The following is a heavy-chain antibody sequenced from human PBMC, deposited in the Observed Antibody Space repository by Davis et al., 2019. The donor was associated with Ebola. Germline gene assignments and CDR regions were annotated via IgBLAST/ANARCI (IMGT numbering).Heavy chain of an antibody. V-gene: IGHV3-53*04. CDR1: GFTVSSNY. CDR2: IYSGGST. CDR3: ARDRVAVTTSDYYGMDV. Sequence: GESLKLSCAASGFTVSSNYMSWVRQAPGKGLEWVSVIYSGGSTYYADSVKGRFTISRHNSKNTLYLQMNSLRAEDTAVYYCARDRVAVTTSDYYGMDVWGQGTTVTVSS. D-gene: IGHD4-11*01. J-gene: IGHJ6*02.